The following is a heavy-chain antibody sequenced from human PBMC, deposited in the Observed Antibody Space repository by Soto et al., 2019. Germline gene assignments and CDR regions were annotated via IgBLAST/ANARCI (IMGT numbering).Heavy chain of an antibody. V-gene: IGHV6-1*01. CDR1: GDSVSSNSAA. J-gene: IGHJ3*02. CDR2: TYYRSKWYN. Sequence: SQTLSLTCAISGDSVSSNSAAWNWIRQSPSRGLEWLGRTYYRSKWYNDYAVSVKSRITINPDTSKNQFSLQLNSVTPEDTAVYYCARQYYYGSVRRGAFDIWGQGTMVTVSS. CDR3: ARQYYYGSVRRGAFDI. D-gene: IGHD3-10*01.